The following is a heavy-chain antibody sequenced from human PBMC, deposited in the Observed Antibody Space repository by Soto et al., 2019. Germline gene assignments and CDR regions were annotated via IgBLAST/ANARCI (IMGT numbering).Heavy chain of an antibody. CDR1: GGTFSSYA. Sequence: QVQLVQSGAEVKKPGSSVKVSCKASGGTFSSYAISWVRQAPGQGLEWMGDIIPLFSTANYAQKFQGRVTITADKSTSTAYMELSSLRSEDTAVYYCARTIGGARTFDYWGQGTLVTVSS. J-gene: IGHJ4*02. CDR2: IIPLFSTA. V-gene: IGHV1-69*06. D-gene: IGHD1-26*01. CDR3: ARTIGGARTFDY.